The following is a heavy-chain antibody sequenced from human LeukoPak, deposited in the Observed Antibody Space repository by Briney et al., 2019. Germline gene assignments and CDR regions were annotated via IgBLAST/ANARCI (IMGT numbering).Heavy chain of an antibody. CDR2: IYYTGIT. CDR1: SGSISSGGHY. V-gene: IGHV4-31*03. Sequence: SQTLSLTCIVSSGSISSGGHYWSWIRQDPGKDLEWIGFIYYTGITYFNPSLKSRVTMSVDTSKNQFSLNLSSVTAADTAVYYCARVPVILRFGEPIGPPDYWGQGTLVTVSS. J-gene: IGHJ4*02. D-gene: IGHD3-10*01. CDR3: ARVPVILRFGEPIGPPDY.